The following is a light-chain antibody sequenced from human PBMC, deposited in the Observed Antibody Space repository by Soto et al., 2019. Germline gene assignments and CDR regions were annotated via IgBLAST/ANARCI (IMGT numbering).Light chain of an antibody. Sequence: QSALTQPASVSGSPGQSVTISCTGTSSDVGGHNFVSWFQQHPGKAPKFMIYGVSNRPSGVSNRFSGSKSGNTASLTISGLQAEDEADYYCVSYTSSVAWVFGTGTKLT. J-gene: IGLJ1*01. CDR1: SSDVGGHNF. V-gene: IGLV2-14*01. CDR3: VSYTSSVAWV. CDR2: GVS.